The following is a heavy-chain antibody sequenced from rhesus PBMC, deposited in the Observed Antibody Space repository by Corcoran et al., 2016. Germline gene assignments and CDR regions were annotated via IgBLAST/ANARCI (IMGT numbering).Heavy chain of an antibody. J-gene: IGHJ4*01. CDR2: IYGSGGST. Sequence: QVQLQESGPGLVTPSETLPLTCAVSGASITSNSWTWIRPAPGKGLEWIGRIYGSGGSTDYNPTLKSRVTISIDTAKNQFSLKLSSVTASDTAVYYCARDSGYYSGSYGFDYWGQGVLVTVSS. CDR3: ARDSGYYSGSYGFDY. CDR1: GASITSNS. V-gene: IGHV4S2*01. D-gene: IGHD3-16*01.